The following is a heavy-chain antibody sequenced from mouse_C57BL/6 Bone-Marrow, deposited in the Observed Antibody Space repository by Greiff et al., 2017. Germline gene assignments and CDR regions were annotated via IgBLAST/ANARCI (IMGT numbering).Heavy chain of an antibody. CDR1: GYTFTSYW. CDR3: ARLKGNY. J-gene: IGHJ2*01. CDR2: ILANSGST. D-gene: IGHD1-3*01. V-gene: IGHV1-64*01. Sequence: VQLQQPGAELVKPGASVKLSCKASGYTFTSYWMHWVKPRPGQGPEWIGMILANSGSTIYYEKFKSKATLTVDKASSTAYMQLSSLTSKDSAVYYCARLKGNYWGQGTTLTVSS.